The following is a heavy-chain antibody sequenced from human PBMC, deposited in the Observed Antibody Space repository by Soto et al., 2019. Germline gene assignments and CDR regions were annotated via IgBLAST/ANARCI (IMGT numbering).Heavy chain of an antibody. V-gene: IGHV4-34*01. CDR3: ARANYYDYDY. Sequence: SETLSLTCAVYGGSFSGYYWSWIRQPPGKGLEWIGEINHSGSTNYNPSLKSRVTISVDTSKNQFSLKLSSVTAADTAVYYCARANYYDYDYWGQGTLVTVSS. CDR1: GGSFSGYY. CDR2: INHSGST. D-gene: IGHD3-10*01. J-gene: IGHJ4*02.